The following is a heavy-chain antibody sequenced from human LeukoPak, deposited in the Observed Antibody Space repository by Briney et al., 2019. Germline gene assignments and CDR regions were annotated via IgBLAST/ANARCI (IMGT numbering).Heavy chain of an antibody. D-gene: IGHD3-22*01. J-gene: IGHJ3*02. CDR2: ISSGSSYI. V-gene: IGHV3-21*01. CDR1: GFIFSTYS. CDR3: AKVRTKFARAVPTLHDRDISGYSHDPPLDSLDI. Sequence: GGSLRLSCAASGFIFSTYSMTWVRQAPGKGLEWFSSISSGSSYIYYTDSVKGRFTISRDNANNSLYLQMNSLRAEDTAVYFCAKVRTKFARAVPTLHDRDISGYSHDPPLDSLDIWGQGTMVTVSS.